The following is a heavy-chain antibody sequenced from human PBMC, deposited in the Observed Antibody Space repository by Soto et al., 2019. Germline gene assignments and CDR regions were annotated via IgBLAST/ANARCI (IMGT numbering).Heavy chain of an antibody. D-gene: IGHD3-3*01. Sequence: GGSLRLSCVASGFTFSSYSMNWVRQAPGKGLEWVSYISSSSSTIYYADSVKGRFTISRDNAKNSLYLQMNSLRAEDTAVYYCARDRKSLVTIFGVVIIRGDDAFDIWGQGTMVTVSS. CDR3: ARDRKSLVTIFGVVIIRGDDAFDI. V-gene: IGHV3-48*01. J-gene: IGHJ3*02. CDR1: GFTFSSYS. CDR2: ISSSSSTI.